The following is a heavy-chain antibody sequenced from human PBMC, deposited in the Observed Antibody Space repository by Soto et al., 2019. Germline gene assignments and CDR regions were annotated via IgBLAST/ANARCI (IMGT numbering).Heavy chain of an antibody. Sequence: VASVKVSCKASGYTFTSYGISWVRQAPGQGLDWMGWISAYNGNTKYAQDLQGRVTMTTDTSTSTAYMELRSRRSDDTAGYYCARFSGGSYNTYYFYYGMDVWGQGTTGTVSS. V-gene: IGHV1-18*01. CDR3: ARFSGGSYNTYYFYYGMDV. CDR1: GYTFTSYG. J-gene: IGHJ6*02. D-gene: IGHD2-15*01. CDR2: ISAYNGNT.